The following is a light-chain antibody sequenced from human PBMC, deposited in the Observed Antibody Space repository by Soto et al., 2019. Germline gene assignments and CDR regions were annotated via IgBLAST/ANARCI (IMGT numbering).Light chain of an antibody. Sequence: EIVLTQSPATLSLSPGERATLSCRASQSVSSYLAWYQQKPGQAPRLLIYDASNRATGIPARFSGSGSGTDFTITISSLEPEDSAIYYCQQRLNWPPLTFGGGTKVEIK. V-gene: IGKV3-11*01. CDR1: QSVSSY. J-gene: IGKJ4*01. CDR3: QQRLNWPPLT. CDR2: DAS.